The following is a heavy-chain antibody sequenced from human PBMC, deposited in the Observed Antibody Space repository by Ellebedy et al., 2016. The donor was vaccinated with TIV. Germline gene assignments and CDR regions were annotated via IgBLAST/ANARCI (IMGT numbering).Heavy chain of an antibody. CDR2: IVGSGA. D-gene: IGHD5-18*01. CDR1: GFTFSPYA. J-gene: IGHJ4*02. CDR3: ARDRTPGDGYWVFDY. Sequence: PGGSLRLSCAASGFTFSPYAMAWVRQAPGKGLEWVSGIVGSGAQKYADPVKGRFTISRDNSKATLDLQLNNLRAADTAVYFCARDRTPGDGYWVFDYWGQGTLVTVSS. V-gene: IGHV3-23*01.